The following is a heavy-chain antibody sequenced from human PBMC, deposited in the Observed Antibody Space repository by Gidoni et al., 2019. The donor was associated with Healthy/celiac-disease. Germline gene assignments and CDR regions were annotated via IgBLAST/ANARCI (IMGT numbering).Heavy chain of an antibody. Sequence: QVQLVQSGAEVKKPGASVKVSCNASGYTFTGYYMHWVRQAPGQGLEWMGWINPNSGGTNYAQKFQGRVTMTRDTSISTAYMELSRLRSDDTAVYYCARQESIRPYCSSTSCYSAKFDPWGQGTLVTVSS. CDR2: INPNSGGT. D-gene: IGHD2-2*02. V-gene: IGHV1-2*02. J-gene: IGHJ5*02. CDR1: GYTFTGYY. CDR3: ARQESIRPYCSSTSCYSAKFDP.